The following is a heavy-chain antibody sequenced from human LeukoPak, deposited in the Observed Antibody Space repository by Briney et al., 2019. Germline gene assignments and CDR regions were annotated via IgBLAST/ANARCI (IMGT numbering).Heavy chain of an antibody. J-gene: IGHJ3*02. CDR1: GFTFSSYG. CDR3: ARERWGAAAGRTDAFDI. V-gene: IGHV3-33*01. D-gene: IGHD6-13*01. CDR2: IWYGGSNK. Sequence: GGSLRLSYAASGFTFSSYGMHWVRQAPGKGLEWVAVIWYGGSNKYYADSVKGRFTISRDNAKNSLYLQMNSLRAEDTAVYYCARERWGAAAGRTDAFDIWGQGTMVTVSS.